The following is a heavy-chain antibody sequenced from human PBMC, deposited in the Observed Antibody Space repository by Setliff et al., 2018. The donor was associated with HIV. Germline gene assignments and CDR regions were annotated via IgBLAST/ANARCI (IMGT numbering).Heavy chain of an antibody. V-gene: IGHV4-39*07. Sequence: SETLSLTCTVSGDSISSSRSFWGWIRQSPGRGLEWIGSIYFSGSVFYNPSLNSRVIISIDTSRNQFSLKLSSVTGADTAVYYCARVSSVIELQGGDYFDSWGQGLLVTVSS. CDR3: ARVSSVIELQGGDYFDS. CDR1: GDSISSSRSF. J-gene: IGHJ4*02. D-gene: IGHD1-7*01. CDR2: IYFSGSV.